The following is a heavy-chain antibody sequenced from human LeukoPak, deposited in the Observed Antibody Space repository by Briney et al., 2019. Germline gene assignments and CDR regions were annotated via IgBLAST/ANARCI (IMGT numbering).Heavy chain of an antibody. CDR3: ARHLSGVAGYTYGRGIDY. CDR1: GFTFSRYW. J-gene: IGHJ4*02. V-gene: IGHV3-7*01. D-gene: IGHD5-18*01. CDR2: IRKDGSEK. Sequence: GGSLRLSCAASGFTFSRYWMTWVRQAPGKGLGWVANIRKDGSEKYYVDSVKGRFTISRDNAKTSLFLQMNSLRAEDSAVYYCARHLSGVAGYTYGRGIDYWGQGTLVTVSS.